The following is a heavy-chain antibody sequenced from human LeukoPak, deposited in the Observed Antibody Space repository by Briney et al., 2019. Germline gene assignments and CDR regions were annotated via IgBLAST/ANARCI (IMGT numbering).Heavy chain of an antibody. J-gene: IGHJ6*02. CDR3: ARDHPWGYYYGSGSYLPLSPTGMDV. CDR2: IYSGGST. V-gene: IGHV3-53*04. CDR1: GFTFSSYA. Sequence: GGSLRLSCAASGFTFSSYAMSWVRQAPGKGLEWVSVIYSGGSTYYADSVKGRFTISRHNSKNTLYLQMNSLRAEDTAVYYCARDHPWGYYYGSGSYLPLSPTGMDVWGQGTTVTVSS. D-gene: IGHD3-10*01.